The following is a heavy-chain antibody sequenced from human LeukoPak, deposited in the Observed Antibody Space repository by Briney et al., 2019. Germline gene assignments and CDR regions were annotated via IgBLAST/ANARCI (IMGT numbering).Heavy chain of an antibody. Sequence: GGSLRLSCAASGFTFSSYWMSWVRQAPGKGLEWVANIKQDGSEKYYVDSVKGRFTISRDNAKNSLYLQMNSLRAEDTAVYYCARVGLLTGYLYYYGMDVWGQGTTVTVSS. CDR2: IKQDGSEK. CDR3: ARVGLLTGYLYYYGMDV. D-gene: IGHD3-9*01. CDR1: GFTFSSYW. V-gene: IGHV3-7*01. J-gene: IGHJ6*02.